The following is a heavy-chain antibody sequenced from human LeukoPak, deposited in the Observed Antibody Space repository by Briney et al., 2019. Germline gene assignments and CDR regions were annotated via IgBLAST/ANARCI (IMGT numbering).Heavy chain of an antibody. D-gene: IGHD6-19*01. CDR3: ARGITVAVTGYYYYGMDV. J-gene: IGHJ6*02. CDR2: ISAYNGNT. V-gene: IGHV1-18*01. Sequence: ASVKVSCKASGYTFTSYGISWVRKAPGKGLEWMGWISAYNGNTNYAQKLQGRVTMTTDTSTSTAYMELRSLRSDDTAVYYCARGITVAVTGYYYYGMDVWGQGTTVTVSS. CDR1: GYTFTSYG.